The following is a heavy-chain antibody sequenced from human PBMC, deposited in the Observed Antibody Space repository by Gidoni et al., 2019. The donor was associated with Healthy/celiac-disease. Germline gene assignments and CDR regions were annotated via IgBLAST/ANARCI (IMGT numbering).Heavy chain of an antibody. V-gene: IGHV4-59*01. J-gene: IGHJ2*01. CDR1: GGSISSYY. D-gene: IGHD6-13*01. Sequence: QVQLQESGPGLVKPSETLSLTCTVSGGSISSYYWSWIRQPPGKGLEWIGYIYYSGSTNYNPSLKSRVTISVDTSKNQFSLKLSSVTAADTAVYYCARREAAAGTWYFDLWGRGTLVTVSS. CDR3: ARREAAAGTWYFDL. CDR2: IYYSGST.